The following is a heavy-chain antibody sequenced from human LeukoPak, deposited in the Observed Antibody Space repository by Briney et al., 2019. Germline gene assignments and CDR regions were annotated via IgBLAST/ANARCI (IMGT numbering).Heavy chain of an antibody. CDR2: ISSSSSYI. CDR1: GFTFSTYS. V-gene: IGHV3-21*01. D-gene: IGHD2-15*01. Sequence: GGSLRLSCAASGFTFSTYSMNWVRQAPGKGLEWVSSISSSSSYIYYADSVKGRFTISRDNAKNSLYLQMNSLRAEDTAVYYCAREIGYCNGDSCYQVVPDAFDIWGQGTMVTVSS. CDR3: AREIGYCNGDSCYQVVPDAFDI. J-gene: IGHJ3*02.